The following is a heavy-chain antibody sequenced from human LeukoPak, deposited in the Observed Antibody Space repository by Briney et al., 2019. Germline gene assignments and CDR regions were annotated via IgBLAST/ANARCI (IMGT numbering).Heavy chain of an antibody. V-gene: IGHV3-74*01. CDR3: VRDSRSADY. J-gene: IGHJ4*02. CDR1: GFIFSLYC. Sequence: PGGSLRLSCAASGFIFSLYCMHWVRQAPGKGPMWVSRICPDGTGISYADSVKARFTTSRDNAKNTVYLQMNGLREEDTAVYYCVRDSRSADYWGQGTLVTVSS. CDR2: ICPDGTGI.